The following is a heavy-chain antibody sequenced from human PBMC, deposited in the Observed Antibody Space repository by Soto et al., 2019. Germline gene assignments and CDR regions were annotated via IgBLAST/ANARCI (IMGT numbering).Heavy chain of an antibody. D-gene: IGHD2-8*01. CDR1: GLIFSNHK. CDR3: ARDTNGLHY. V-gene: IGHV3-74*01. Sequence: GGSRRLSCAASGLIFSNHKMHWVRQAPGKGLVWVSRINTDGSITDYADSVKGRFTVSRDNAKNTMYLQMNSLTADDTAVYYCARDTNGLHYWGQGTLVTVSS. J-gene: IGHJ4*02. CDR2: INTDGSIT.